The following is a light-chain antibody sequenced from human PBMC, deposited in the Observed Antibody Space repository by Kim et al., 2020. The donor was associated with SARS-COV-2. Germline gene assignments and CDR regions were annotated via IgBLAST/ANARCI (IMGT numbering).Light chain of an antibody. J-gene: IGKJ2*01. CDR3: QQYGSSPYT. Sequence: LSPGERANLSCRASQSVSSNYFAWYQQKPCQAPRLLVYGASTRPAGIPDRFTGSGSGTDFTLTINRLEPEDFAVYYCQQYGSSPYTFGQGTKLEI. CDR2: GAS. CDR1: QSVSSNY. V-gene: IGKV3-20*01.